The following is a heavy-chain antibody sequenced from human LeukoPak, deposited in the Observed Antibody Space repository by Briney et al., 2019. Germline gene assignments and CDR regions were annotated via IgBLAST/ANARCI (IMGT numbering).Heavy chain of an antibody. Sequence: PGGSLRLSCAASGFSFSNYAMYWVRQAPGKGLEWVSAISGSGGSTYYADSVKGRFTISRDNSKNTLYLQMNSLRAEDTAVYYCAKGSGVRSTTVIDYWGQGTLVTVSS. CDR3: AKGSGVRSTTVIDY. J-gene: IGHJ4*02. V-gene: IGHV3-23*01. CDR1: GFSFSNYA. CDR2: ISGSGGST. D-gene: IGHD2-2*01.